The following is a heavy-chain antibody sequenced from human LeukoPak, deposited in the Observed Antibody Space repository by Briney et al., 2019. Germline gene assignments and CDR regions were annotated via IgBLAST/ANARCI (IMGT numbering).Heavy chain of an antibody. J-gene: IGHJ6*03. Sequence: SETLSLTCTVSGGSISSYCWSWIRQPPGKGLEWIGYIYYSGSTNYNPSLKSRVTISVDTSKNQFSLKLSSVTAADTAVYYCARGGGSSWFKGYYYYMDVWGKGTTVTVSS. CDR1: GGSISSYC. D-gene: IGHD6-13*01. CDR3: ARGGGSSWFKGYYYYMDV. CDR2: IYYSGST. V-gene: IGHV4-59*01.